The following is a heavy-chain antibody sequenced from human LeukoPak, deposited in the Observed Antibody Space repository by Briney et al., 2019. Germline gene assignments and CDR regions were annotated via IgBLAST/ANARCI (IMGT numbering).Heavy chain of an antibody. CDR3: ARGGYYGSGSSRIDY. V-gene: IGHV4-30-4*01. J-gene: IGHJ4*02. Sequence: PSETLSLTCTVSGGSISSGDYYWSWIRQPPGKGLEWIGYIYYSGSTYYNPSLKSRVTILVDTSKNQFSLKLSSVTAADTAVYYCARGGYYGSGSSRIDYWGQGTLVTVSS. CDR1: GGSISSGDYY. CDR2: IYYSGST. D-gene: IGHD3-10*01.